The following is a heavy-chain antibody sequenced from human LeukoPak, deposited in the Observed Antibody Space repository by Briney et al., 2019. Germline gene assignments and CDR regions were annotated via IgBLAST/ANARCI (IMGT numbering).Heavy chain of an antibody. V-gene: IGHV3-66*01. CDR2: IYNGGST. CDR1: GFSVSSNY. CDR3: ARASRWLAFDD. Sequence: PGGSLRLSRAASGFSVSSNYMAWVRQAPGKGLEWVSVIYNGGSTKYGDSVQDRFTISRDKSKNTLHLQMNSLRAEDTALYYCARASRWLAFDDWGQGALVTVS. J-gene: IGHJ4*02. D-gene: IGHD6-19*01.